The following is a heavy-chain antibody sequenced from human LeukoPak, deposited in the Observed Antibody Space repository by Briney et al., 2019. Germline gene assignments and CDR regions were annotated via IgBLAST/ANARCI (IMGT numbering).Heavy chain of an antibody. V-gene: IGHV7-4-1*02. CDR2: INTNTGNP. Sequence: ASVKVSCKASGYTFTSYAMNWVRQAPGQGLEWMGWINTNTGNPTYAQGFTGRFVFSLDTSVSTAYLQISSLKAEDTAVYYCAVPSGSYQIPADAFDIWGQGTMVTVPS. CDR1: GYTFTSYA. CDR3: AVPSGSYQIPADAFDI. D-gene: IGHD1-26*01. J-gene: IGHJ3*02.